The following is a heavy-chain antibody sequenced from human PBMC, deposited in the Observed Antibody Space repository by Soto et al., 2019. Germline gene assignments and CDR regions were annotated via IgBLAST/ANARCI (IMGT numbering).Heavy chain of an antibody. CDR1: GGSFTSNNW. V-gene: IGHV4-4*02. D-gene: IGHD1-7*01. Sequence: PSETLSLTCAVSGGSFTSNNWLTWVRQPPGQGLEWIGEIYRTGSTNYNPSLKSRVTISLDKSENQFSLKVTSLTAADTAVYYCASRDPGTSVDCWGQGTLVTVSS. J-gene: IGHJ4*02. CDR2: IYRTGST. CDR3: ASRDPGTSVDC.